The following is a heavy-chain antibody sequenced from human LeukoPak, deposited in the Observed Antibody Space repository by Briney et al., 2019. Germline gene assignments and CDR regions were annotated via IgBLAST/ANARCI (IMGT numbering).Heavy chain of an antibody. V-gene: IGHV3-30*02. CDR3: AKDRYGDLNWFDP. D-gene: IGHD4-17*01. Sequence: PGGSLRLSCAASGFTFSSYGMHWVRQAPGKGLEWVAFIRYDGSNKYYADSVKGRLTISRDNSKSTLHLQMNSLRAEDTAVYYCAKDRYGDLNWFDPWGLGTLVTVSS. J-gene: IGHJ5*02. CDR1: GFTFSSYG. CDR2: IRYDGSNK.